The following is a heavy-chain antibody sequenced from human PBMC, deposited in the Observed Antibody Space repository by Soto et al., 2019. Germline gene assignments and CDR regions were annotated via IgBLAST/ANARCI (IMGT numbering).Heavy chain of an antibody. V-gene: IGHV3-23*01. CDR3: TKKDGLGRAALAR. CDR1: RCAMNDCT. J-gene: IGHJ6*02. CDR2: ISGSGGST. Sequence: RLLSTDSRCAMNDCTTRLFPQVPGKGLEWVSAISGSGGSTYYADSVKGRFTISRDNSKNTLYLQMNSLRAEDTAVYYCTKKDGLGRAALARRGHGTTVTVSS. D-gene: IGHD2-15*01.